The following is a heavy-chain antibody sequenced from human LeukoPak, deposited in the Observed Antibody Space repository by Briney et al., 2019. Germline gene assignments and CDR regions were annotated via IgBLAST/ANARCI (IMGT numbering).Heavy chain of an antibody. V-gene: IGHV3-11*01. CDR3: ARATPEGYCSSTSCPYDY. J-gene: IGHJ4*02. CDR1: GFTFSDYY. CDR2: ISSSGSTI. D-gene: IGHD2-2*01. Sequence: PGGSLELSCAASGFTFSDYYMSWIRQAPGKGLEWVSYISSSGSTIYYADSVKGRFTISRDNAKNSLYLQMNSLRAEDTAVYYCARATPEGYCSSTSCPYDYWGQGTLVTVSS.